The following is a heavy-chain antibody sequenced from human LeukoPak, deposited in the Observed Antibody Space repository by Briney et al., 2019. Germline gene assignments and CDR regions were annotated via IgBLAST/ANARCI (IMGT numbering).Heavy chain of an antibody. J-gene: IGHJ3*02. CDR2: INPNTGGT. D-gene: IGHD4-17*01. CDR3: ARTTTRGIYAFDI. V-gene: IGHV1-2*02. CDR1: GYTFTGYY. Sequence: ASVKVSCKASGYTFTGYYIHWVQQAPGQGLEWMGWINPNTGGTNYAQKLQGRVTMTRDTSISTAYMELSRLRSDAAVYYCARTTTRGIYAFDIWGQGTMVIVSS.